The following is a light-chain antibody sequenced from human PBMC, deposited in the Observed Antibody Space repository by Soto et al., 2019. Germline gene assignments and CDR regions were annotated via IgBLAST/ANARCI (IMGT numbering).Light chain of an antibody. CDR1: QSISDT. J-gene: IGKJ1*01. CDR2: GAS. V-gene: IGKV3-15*01. Sequence: ETVMTQSPATLSVSPVGRATLSCRASQSISDTLAWYQQKPGQAPRLLIHGASTRATGFPARFSGSGSGTDFTLTISSLKPEDFAVYYCQQRSNWWTFGQGTKVDIK. CDR3: QQRSNWWT.